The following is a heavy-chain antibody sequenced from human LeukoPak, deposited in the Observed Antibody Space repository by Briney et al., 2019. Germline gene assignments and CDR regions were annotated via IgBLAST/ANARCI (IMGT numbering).Heavy chain of an antibody. V-gene: IGHV4-34*01. D-gene: IGHD2-15*01. J-gene: IGHJ5*02. Sequence: SETLSLTCAVYGGSFSGYYWSWIRQPPGKGLEWIGEINHSGSTNYNPSLKSRVTISVDTSKNQFSLKLSSVTVADTAVYYCARGPKSYIVVVVAASRWFDPWGQGTLVTVSS. CDR2: INHSGST. CDR1: GGSFSGYY. CDR3: ARGPKSYIVVVVAASRWFDP.